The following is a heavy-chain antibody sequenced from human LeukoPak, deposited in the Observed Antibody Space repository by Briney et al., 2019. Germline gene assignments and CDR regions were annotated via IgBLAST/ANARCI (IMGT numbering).Heavy chain of an antibody. J-gene: IGHJ4*02. D-gene: IGHD3-22*01. V-gene: IGHV3-30*02. CDR2: IRYDGSNK. CDR1: GFTFSSYG. Sequence: PGGSLRLSCAASGFTFSSYGMHWVRQAPGKGLEWVAFIRYDGSNKYYADSVKGRFTISRDNSKNTLYLQMNSLRAEDTAVYYCAKDPPYDSSGYYYPTDYFDYWGQGTLVTVSS. CDR3: AKDPPYDSSGYYYPTDYFDY.